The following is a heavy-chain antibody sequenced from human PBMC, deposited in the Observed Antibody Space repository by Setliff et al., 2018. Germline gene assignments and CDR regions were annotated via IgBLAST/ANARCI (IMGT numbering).Heavy chain of an antibody. CDR2: FFYSGDS. CDR3: ARDRSYYASGGFTKWFDY. J-gene: IGHJ4*02. V-gene: IGHV4-59*11. CDR1: GASINSHY. Sequence: SETLSLTCTVSGASINSHYWSWIRQPPGKGLEWIGLFFYSGDSRYNPSLKSRVTMSVDASRNQFSLKLSSVTAADTAIYYCARDRSYYASGGFTKWFDYWGQGTLVTVSS. D-gene: IGHD3-10*01.